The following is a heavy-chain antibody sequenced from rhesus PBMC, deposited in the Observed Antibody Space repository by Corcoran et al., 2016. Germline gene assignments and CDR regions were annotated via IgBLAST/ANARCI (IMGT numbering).Heavy chain of an antibody. CDR3: VRERGGGDFHV. J-gene: IGHJ5-1*01. V-gene: IGHV4S9*01. Sequence: QVQLQESGPGLVKPSETLSLTCGVSGGSISDSYYWNWIRQPPGKGLEWIGNIFGNSPYTFHHPSLKSRITISKAPATDRFFLRLRAVTVADPALYSWVRERGGGDFHVWGAGVFVTVSS. CDR1: GGSISDSYY. D-gene: IGHD3-34*01. CDR2: IFGNSPYT.